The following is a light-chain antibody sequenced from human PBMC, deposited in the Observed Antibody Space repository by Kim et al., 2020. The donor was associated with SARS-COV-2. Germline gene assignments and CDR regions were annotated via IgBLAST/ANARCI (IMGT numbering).Light chain of an antibody. V-gene: IGKV1-39*01. CDR1: QSISSY. Sequence: SLGHRVTITCRASQSISSYLNWFQQKPGKAPKLLIYAASSLQSGVPSRFSGSGSGTDFTLTISSLQPEDSATYYCQQSFSSPPYTFGQGTKVEI. CDR3: QQSFSSPPYT. CDR2: AAS. J-gene: IGKJ2*01.